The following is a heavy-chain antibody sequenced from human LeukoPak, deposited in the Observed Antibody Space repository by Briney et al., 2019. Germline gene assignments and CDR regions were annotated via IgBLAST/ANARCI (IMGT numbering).Heavy chain of an antibody. CDR3: ARRGSKTYYYDSSGYQDAFDI. V-gene: IGHV4-39*01. CDR2: IYYSGST. Sequence: SETLSLTCTVSGGSISSSSYYWGWIRQPPGKGLEWIGSIYYSGSTYYNPSLKSRVTISVDTSKNQFSLKLSSVTAADTAVYYCARRGSKTYYYDSSGYQDAFDIWGQGTMVTVSS. CDR1: GGSISSSSYY. J-gene: IGHJ3*02. D-gene: IGHD3-22*01.